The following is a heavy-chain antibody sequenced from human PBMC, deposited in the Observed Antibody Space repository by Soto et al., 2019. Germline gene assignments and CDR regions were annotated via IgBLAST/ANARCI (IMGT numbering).Heavy chain of an antibody. V-gene: IGHV4-39*01. Sequence: SETLSLTCPVSGGSISSRSYYWGWVRQPPGKGLEWIASVYSSGIAYYSNSLKSRVTISVDTSKNQFSLKLRSVTAADTAVYYCARGSKESYPGSRVFDFWGRGTLVTVSS. CDR1: GGSISSRSYY. CDR3: ARGSKESYPGSRVFDF. J-gene: IGHJ4*02. CDR2: VYSSGIA. D-gene: IGHD3-10*01.